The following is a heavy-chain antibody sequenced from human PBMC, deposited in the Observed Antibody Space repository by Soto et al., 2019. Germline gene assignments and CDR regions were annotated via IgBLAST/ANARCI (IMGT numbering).Heavy chain of an antibody. CDR1: GYTFTGYY. V-gene: IGHV1-2*04. J-gene: IGHJ6*02. CDR3: ARELRGYSGYDPEYYYYYYGMDV. Sequence: QVQLVQSGAEVKKPGASVKVSCKASGYTFTGYYMHWVRQAPGQGLEWMGWINLNSGVTNYAQKFQGWVTMTRDTSISTAYMELSRLRSDDTAVYYCARELRGYSGYDPEYYYYYYGMDVWGQGTTVTVSS. CDR2: INLNSGVT. D-gene: IGHD5-12*01.